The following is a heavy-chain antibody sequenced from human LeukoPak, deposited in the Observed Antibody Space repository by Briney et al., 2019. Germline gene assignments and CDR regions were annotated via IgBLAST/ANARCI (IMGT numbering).Heavy chain of an antibody. CDR1: GHTFTVYY. CDR2: IHPGTGDT. CDR3: ASYASGYNWLKA. D-gene: IGHD3-10*01. J-gene: IGHJ5*02. Sequence: ASVKVSCKASGHTFTVYYIHWVRQAPGQGLEWMGWIHPGTGDTNYAQRFQGRVTVTRDTSITTAYMELSSLKSDDTAVYYCASYASGYNWLKAWGRGTLVTVSS. V-gene: IGHV1-2*02.